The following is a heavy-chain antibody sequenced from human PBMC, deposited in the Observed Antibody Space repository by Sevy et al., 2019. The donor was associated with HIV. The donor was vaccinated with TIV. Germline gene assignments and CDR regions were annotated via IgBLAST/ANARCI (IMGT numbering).Heavy chain of an antibody. J-gene: IGHJ4*02. Sequence: GGSLRLSCAASGFTFSDYYMSWIRQAPGKGLEWVSYISSSGSTIYYADSVKGRFTISRDNAKNSLYLQMNSLRAEDTAVYYCARDSTSYDFWSCRFDYWGQGTLVTVSS. V-gene: IGHV3-11*01. D-gene: IGHD3-3*01. CDR2: ISSSGSTI. CDR1: GFTFSDYY. CDR3: ARDSTSYDFWSCRFDY.